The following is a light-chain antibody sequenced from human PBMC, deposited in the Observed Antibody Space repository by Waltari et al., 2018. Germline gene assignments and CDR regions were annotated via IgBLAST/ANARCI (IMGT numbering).Light chain of an antibody. J-gene: IGKJ1*01. V-gene: IGKV1-39*01. CDR1: QSIRSY. CDR3: QQSLHTPRT. CDR2: GAS. Sequence: DIQMTQSPFSLSAYVGERVTITCRASQSIRSYVNWYQQKAVIAPQLLSYGASSLQSGVPSRFSGCGSGTDFTLTIRSLQPEDFATYYCQQSLHTPRTFGQGTKVEMK.